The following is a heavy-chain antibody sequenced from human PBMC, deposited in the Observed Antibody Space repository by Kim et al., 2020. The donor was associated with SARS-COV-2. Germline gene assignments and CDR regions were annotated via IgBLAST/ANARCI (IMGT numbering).Heavy chain of an antibody. CDR3: ATSRDQNDY. V-gene: IGHV3-48*02. Sequence: GVSLRLSCAASGFSFSTYSMNWVRQAPVKGLEWVSYISSRSTTIYYADSVKGRFTISRDNAKNSLYLQMNSLRDEDTAVYYCATSRDQNDYWGQGTLVTVSS. D-gene: IGHD6-13*01. CDR1: GFSFSTYS. J-gene: IGHJ4*02. CDR2: ISSRSTTI.